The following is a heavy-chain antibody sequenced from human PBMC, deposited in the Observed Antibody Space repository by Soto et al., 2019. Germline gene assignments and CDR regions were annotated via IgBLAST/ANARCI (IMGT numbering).Heavy chain of an antibody. CDR1: GGSFSGYY. J-gene: IGHJ4*02. CDR2: INHSGST. V-gene: IGHV4-34*01. CDR3: AREYGGNSGTFDY. Sequence: QVQLQQWGAGLLKPSETLSLTCAVYGGSFSGYYWSWIRQPPGKGVEWIGEINHSGSTNYNPSLKSRVTRSVDTSKNQFSLKLSSVTAADTAVYYCAREYGGNSGTFDYWGQGTLVTVSS. D-gene: IGHD2-21*02.